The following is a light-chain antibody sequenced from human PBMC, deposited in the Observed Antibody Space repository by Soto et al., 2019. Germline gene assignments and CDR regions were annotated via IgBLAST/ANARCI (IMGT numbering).Light chain of an antibody. J-gene: IGKJ2*01. V-gene: IGKV1-5*03. Sequence: DIQVTQSPSTLSASVGDRVTITFRASQSISSWLAWYQQRPGRAPNLLIYRASRLQTGVPSRFSGSGSGTEFTLTISSLQPDDFATYYCQQYNSYSTFGPGTKLEIK. CDR1: QSISSW. CDR3: QQYNSYST. CDR2: RAS.